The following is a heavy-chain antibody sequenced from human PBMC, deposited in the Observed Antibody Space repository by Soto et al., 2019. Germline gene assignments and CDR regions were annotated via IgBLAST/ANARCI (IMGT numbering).Heavy chain of an antibody. CDR2: ISYDGSNK. J-gene: IGHJ4*02. CDR3: AKVLSSCWLVALGY. D-gene: IGHD6-19*01. Sequence: QVQLVESGGGVVQPGRSLRLSCAASGFTFSSHGMHWVRQAPGKGLEWVTFISYDGSNKYYADSVKGRFTISRDNSKNTLYLQINSLRAEDTDVYYCAKVLSSCWLVALGYWGQGTLVSVSS. CDR1: GFTFSSHG. V-gene: IGHV3-30*18.